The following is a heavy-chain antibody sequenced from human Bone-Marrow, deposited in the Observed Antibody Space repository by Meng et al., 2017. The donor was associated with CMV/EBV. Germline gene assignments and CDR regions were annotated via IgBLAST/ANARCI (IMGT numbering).Heavy chain of an antibody. Sequence: ASVKVSCKASGYTFTSYGISWVRQALGQGLEWMGWISAYNGNTNYAQKLQGRVTMTTDTSTRTAYMELRSLRSDDTAVYYCSRDVVPAASILNWFDPWGQGTLVTVSS. CDR2: ISAYNGNT. D-gene: IGHD2-2*01. CDR1: GYTFTSYG. J-gene: IGHJ5*02. V-gene: IGHV1-18*01. CDR3: SRDVVPAASILNWFDP.